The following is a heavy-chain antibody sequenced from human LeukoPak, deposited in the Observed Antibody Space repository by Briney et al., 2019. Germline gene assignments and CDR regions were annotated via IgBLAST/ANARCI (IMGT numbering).Heavy chain of an antibody. Sequence: PSETLSLTCTVSGGSISSYYWSWIRQPPGKGLEWIGYIYYSGSTNYNPSLKSRVTISVDTSKNQFSLKLSSVTAADTAVYYCARHEGSAAGINYWGQGTLVTVSS. D-gene: IGHD6-13*01. CDR3: ARHEGSAAGINY. J-gene: IGHJ4*02. CDR1: GGSISSYY. V-gene: IGHV4-59*08. CDR2: IYYSGST.